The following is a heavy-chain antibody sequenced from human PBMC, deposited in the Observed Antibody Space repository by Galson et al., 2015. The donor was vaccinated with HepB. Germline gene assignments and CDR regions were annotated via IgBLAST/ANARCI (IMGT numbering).Heavy chain of an antibody. J-gene: IGHJ4*02. CDR2: ISWNSGSI. Sequence: SLRLSCAASGFTFDDYAMHWVRQAPGKGLEWVSGISWNSGSIGYADSVKGRFTISRDNAKNSLYLQMHSLGAEDTALYYCAKDTGPLVVVPAAIVLGSFCLDYWGQGTLVTVSS. V-gene: IGHV3-9*01. CDR1: GFTFDDYA. CDR3: AKDTGPLVVVPAAIVLGSFCLDY. D-gene: IGHD2-2*02.